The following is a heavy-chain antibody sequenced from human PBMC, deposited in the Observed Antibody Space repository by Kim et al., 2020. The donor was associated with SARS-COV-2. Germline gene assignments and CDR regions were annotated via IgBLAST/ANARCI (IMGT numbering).Heavy chain of an antibody. D-gene: IGHD3-10*01. J-gene: IGHJ4*02. Sequence: YAAPGKSRFTISREDSKNPLYLQMNSLKTEDTAVYYCTTDRMVRGVDPDYWGQGTLVTVSS. CDR3: TTDRMVRGVDPDY. V-gene: IGHV3-15*01.